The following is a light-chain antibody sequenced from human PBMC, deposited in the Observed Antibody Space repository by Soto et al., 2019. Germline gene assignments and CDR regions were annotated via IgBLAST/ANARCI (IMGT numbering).Light chain of an antibody. CDR2: EVS. CDR1: SSDVGSYNL. J-gene: IGLJ2*01. CDR3: CSYAGSSTFEV. Sequence: QSALTQPASVSGSPGQSITISCTGTSSDVGSYNLVSWYQQHPGKAPKLMIYEVSKRPSGVSNRFSGSKSGNTASLTISGLQDEDEADYYCCSYAGSSTFEVFGGGTKLTVL. V-gene: IGLV2-23*02.